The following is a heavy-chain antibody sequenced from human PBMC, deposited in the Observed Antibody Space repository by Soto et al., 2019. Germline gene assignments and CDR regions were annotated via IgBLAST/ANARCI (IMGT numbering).Heavy chain of an antibody. CDR1: GFTFSSYA. V-gene: IGHV3-23*01. D-gene: IGHD6-13*01. J-gene: IGHJ4*02. Sequence: GGSLRLSCAASGFTFSSYAMSWVRQAPGKGLEWVSAISGSGGSTYYADSVKGRFTISRDNSKNTLYLQMNSLRAEDTAVYYCARHFSSWTDFDYWGQGTLVTVPQ. CDR3: ARHFSSWTDFDY. CDR2: ISGSGGST.